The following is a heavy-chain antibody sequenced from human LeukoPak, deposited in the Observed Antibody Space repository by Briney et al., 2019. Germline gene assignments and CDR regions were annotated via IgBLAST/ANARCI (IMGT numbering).Heavy chain of an antibody. CDR3: AKASFYYDFWSGPFAS. V-gene: IGHV3-23*01. CDR2: ISGSGGST. J-gene: IGHJ4*02. CDR1: EFTFGAFW. D-gene: IGHD3-3*01. Sequence: GGSLRLSCAASEFTFGAFWMSWVRQAPGKGLEWVSAISGSGGSTYYADSVKGRFTISRDNAKSSLFLQMNSLRAEDTAVYYCAKASFYYDFWSGPFASWGQGSLVVVSS.